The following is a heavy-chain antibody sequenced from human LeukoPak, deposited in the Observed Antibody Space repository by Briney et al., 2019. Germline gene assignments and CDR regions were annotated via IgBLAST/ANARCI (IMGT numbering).Heavy chain of an antibody. J-gene: IGHJ4*02. CDR3: ATLSSSGSAMVRGIDY. CDR1: GGSISSYY. D-gene: IGHD3-10*01. V-gene: IGHV4-59*08. Sequence: PSETLSLTCTVSGGSISSYYWSWIRQPPGKGLEWIGYIYYSGSTNYNPSLKSRVTISVDTSKNQFSLKLSSVTAADTAVYYCATLSSSGSAMVRGIDYWGQGTLVTVSS. CDR2: IYYSGST.